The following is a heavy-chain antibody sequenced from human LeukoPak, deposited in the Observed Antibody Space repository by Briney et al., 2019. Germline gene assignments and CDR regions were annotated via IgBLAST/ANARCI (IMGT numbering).Heavy chain of an antibody. CDR1: GYTVTGYY. Sequence: ASMKVSCKPSGYTVTGYYLHWVRQAPGQALEWMGWINPNTGATIYAQKFQGRVTLSRDTSISTAYMELTSLRSDDTAFYFCASDRVGSGWPRPWYFEFWGQGTLVTVSS. V-gene: IGHV1-2*02. CDR2: INPNTGAT. D-gene: IGHD6-25*01. J-gene: IGHJ4*02. CDR3: ASDRVGSGWPRPWYFEF.